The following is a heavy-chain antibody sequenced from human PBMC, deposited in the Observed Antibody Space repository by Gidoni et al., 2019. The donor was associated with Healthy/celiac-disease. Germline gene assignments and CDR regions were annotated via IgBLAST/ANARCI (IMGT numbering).Heavy chain of an antibody. V-gene: IGHV3-30*18. CDR3: AKGTYGYNYFDY. J-gene: IGHJ4*02. CDR1: GFNFSSYG. Sequence: QVQLVESGGGVVQPGRSLRLSCAASGFNFSSYGMHWVRQAPGKGLEWVAVISYDGSNKYYADSVKGRFTISRDNSKNTLYLQMNSLRAEDTAVYYCAKGTYGYNYFDYWGQGTLVTVSS. D-gene: IGHD5-18*01. CDR2: ISYDGSNK.